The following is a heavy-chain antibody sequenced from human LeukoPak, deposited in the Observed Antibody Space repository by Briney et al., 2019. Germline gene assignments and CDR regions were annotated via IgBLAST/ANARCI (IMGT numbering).Heavy chain of an antibody. J-gene: IGHJ5*02. CDR2: INHSGST. Sequence: SETLSLTCAVYGGSFSGYYWSWIRQPPGKGLEWIGEINHSGSTNYNPSLKSRVAISVDTSKNQFSLKLSSVTAADTAVYYCARGSGGSYQSWFDPWGQGTLVTVSS. V-gene: IGHV4-34*01. CDR3: ARGSGGSYQSWFDP. D-gene: IGHD2-15*01. CDR1: GGSFSGYY.